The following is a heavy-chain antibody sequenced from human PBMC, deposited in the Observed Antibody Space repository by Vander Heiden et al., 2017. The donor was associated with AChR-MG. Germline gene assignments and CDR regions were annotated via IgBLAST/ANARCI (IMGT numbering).Heavy chain of an antibody. CDR3: ARGVYNGGSGYQLGWFDP. V-gene: IGHV4-4*07. D-gene: IGHD2-15*01. J-gene: IGHJ5*02. CDR1: GGSISSYY. Sequence: QVQLQESGPGLVKPSETLSLTCTVSGGSISSYYWSWIRQPAGKGLEWIGRIYTSGSTNYKTSLKRRVTMSVDTSKNQFSRKLSSVTAAETAVYYCARGVYNGGSGYQLGWFDPWGQGTLVTVSS. CDR2: IYTSGST.